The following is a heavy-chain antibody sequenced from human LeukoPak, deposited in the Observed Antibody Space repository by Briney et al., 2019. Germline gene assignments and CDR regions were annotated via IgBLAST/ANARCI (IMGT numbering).Heavy chain of an antibody. CDR3: ARATDERMDFWSGYSRSGYYMDV. D-gene: IGHD3-3*01. CDR1: GGSISSYY. V-gene: IGHV4-4*07. CDR2: IYTSGST. Sequence: SETLSLTCTVSGGSISSYYWSWIRQPAGKGLEWIGRIYTSGSTNYNTSLKSRVTMSVDTSKNQFSLKLTSVTAADTAVYYCARATDERMDFWSGYSRSGYYMDVWGKGTTVTVSS. J-gene: IGHJ6*03.